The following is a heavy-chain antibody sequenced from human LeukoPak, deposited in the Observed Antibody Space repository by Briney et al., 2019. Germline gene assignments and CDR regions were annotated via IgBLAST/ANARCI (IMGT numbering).Heavy chain of an antibody. V-gene: IGHV4-39*01. D-gene: IGHD3-10*01. CDR1: GVSISSSNSY. J-gene: IGHJ4*02. CDR3: ARQTGSGLFTLP. CDR2: IYYSGNT. Sequence: SETLSLTCTVSGVSISSSNSYWGWIRQPPGKGLEWIGSIYYSGNTYYNASLKSRVTISVDTSKNQFSLKLTSVTAADTAVYYCARQTGSGLFTLPGGQGTLVTVSS.